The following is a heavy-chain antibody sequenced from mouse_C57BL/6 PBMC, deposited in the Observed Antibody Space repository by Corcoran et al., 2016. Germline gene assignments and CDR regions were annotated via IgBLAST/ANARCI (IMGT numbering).Heavy chain of an antibody. D-gene: IGHD2-5*01. CDR3: VRDSNCYFDV. CDR2: INTYSGVP. CDR1: GSTFTTYG. V-gene: IGHV9-3*01. Sequence: QIQLVQFGPELKKPGETVKISCTASGSTFTTYGMSWMKQAPGKGLKWMGWINTYSGVPTYADDFKGRFAFSLETSASTAYLQINNLENEDTATYFCVRDSNCYFDVWGTGTTVTVSS. J-gene: IGHJ1*03.